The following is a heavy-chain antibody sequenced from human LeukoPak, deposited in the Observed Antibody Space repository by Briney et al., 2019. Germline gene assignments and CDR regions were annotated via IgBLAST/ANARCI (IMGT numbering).Heavy chain of an antibody. J-gene: IGHJ4*02. V-gene: IGHV1-2*06. D-gene: IGHD3-22*01. Sequence: VASVKVSCKASGYTFTGYYMHWVRQAPGQGLEWMGRINPNSGGTNYAQKFQGRVTMTRDTSISTAYMELSRLRSDDTAVYYCARDRIVVVITTVSLGHWGQGTLVTVSS. CDR3: ARDRIVVVITTVSLGH. CDR2: INPNSGGT. CDR1: GYTFTGYY.